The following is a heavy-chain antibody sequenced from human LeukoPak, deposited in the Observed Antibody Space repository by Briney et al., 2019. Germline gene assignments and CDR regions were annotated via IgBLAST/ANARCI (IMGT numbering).Heavy chain of an antibody. D-gene: IGHD3-10*01. J-gene: IGHJ5*02. CDR2: ISTSTGDT. CDR3: ARAPRSTMVRGVIIKYWFDP. Sequence: ASVKVSCKTSGYSFILYGISWVRQAPGQGPEWMGWISTSTGDTKYTQKFQGRVTITADESTSTAYMELSRLRSDDTAVYYCARAPRSTMVRGVIIKYWFDPWGQGTLVTVSS. CDR1: GYSFILYG. V-gene: IGHV1-18*01.